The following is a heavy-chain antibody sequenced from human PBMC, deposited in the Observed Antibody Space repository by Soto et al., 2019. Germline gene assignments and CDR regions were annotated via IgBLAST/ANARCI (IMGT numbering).Heavy chain of an antibody. J-gene: IGHJ4*02. V-gene: IGHV3-66*01. CDR3: ARGSSNWAYYFDF. CDR1: GFTVSSNY. D-gene: IGHD6-13*01. Sequence: GESLKISCAASGFTVSSNYMSWVRQAPGKGLEWVSVIYAGGNTHYADSVEGRFTISRDNSNNMLYLQMNSLRDDDTAVYYCARGSSNWAYYFDFWGQGTLVTVSS. CDR2: IYAGGNT.